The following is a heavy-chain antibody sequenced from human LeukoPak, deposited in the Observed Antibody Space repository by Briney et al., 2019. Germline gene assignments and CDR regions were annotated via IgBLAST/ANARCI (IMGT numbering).Heavy chain of an antibody. D-gene: IGHD6-6*01. J-gene: IGHJ5*02. Sequence: NTSETLSLTCTVSGGSISSSSYYWGWIRQPPGKGLEWIGSIYYSGSTYYNPSLKSRVTISVDTSKNQFSLKLSSVTAADTAVYYCARYSSSYVWFDPWGQGTLVTVSS. V-gene: IGHV4-39*07. CDR2: IYYSGST. CDR3: ARYSSSYVWFDP. CDR1: GGSISSSSYY.